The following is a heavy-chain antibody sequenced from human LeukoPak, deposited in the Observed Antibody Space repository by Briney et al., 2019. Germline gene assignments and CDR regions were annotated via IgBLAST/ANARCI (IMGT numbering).Heavy chain of an antibody. CDR2: IYYSGST. CDR1: GGSISSYY. CDR3: ARGGTAVIAPYAFDI. V-gene: IGHV4-59*01. Sequence: WETLSLTCTVSGGSISSYYWSWIRQPPGKALEWVGYIYYSGSTNCNPSVKSRVAMSVDTSKKQFSLKLSSLTAADTAVYYCARGGTAVIAPYAFDIWGQGTMVTVSS. D-gene: IGHD4-23*01. J-gene: IGHJ3*02.